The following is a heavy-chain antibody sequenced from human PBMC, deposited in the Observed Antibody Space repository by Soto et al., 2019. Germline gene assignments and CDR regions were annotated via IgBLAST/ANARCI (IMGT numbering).Heavy chain of an antibody. D-gene: IGHD3-16*01. CDR1: GFAFGDYA. CDR2: IRRNAYGGTT. J-gene: IGHJ4*02. CDR3: TRASSLDFDF. V-gene: IGHV3-49*04. Sequence: GGSLRLSCTTSGFAFGDYALSWVRQAPGKGLEWVGFIRRNAYGGTTDYAASVKGRFTISRDDSKSIAYLQMNSLRAEDTALYYCTRASSLDFDFWGQGTLVTVSS.